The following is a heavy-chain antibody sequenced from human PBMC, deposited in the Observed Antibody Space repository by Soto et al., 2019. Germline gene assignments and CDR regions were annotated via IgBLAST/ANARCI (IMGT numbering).Heavy chain of an antibody. J-gene: IGHJ4*02. Sequence: EVQLLESGGGLVQPGGSLRLSCAASGFTFSTYAMNWVRQAPGKGLEWVSGISGSGDSTYYADSVKGRFTVSRDNSQNTLYLQMNSLRAEDTAVCYCAKERSSGWSFDYWGQGPLVTVSS. CDR3: AKERSSGWSFDY. CDR1: GFTFSTYA. D-gene: IGHD6-19*01. V-gene: IGHV3-23*01. CDR2: ISGSGDST.